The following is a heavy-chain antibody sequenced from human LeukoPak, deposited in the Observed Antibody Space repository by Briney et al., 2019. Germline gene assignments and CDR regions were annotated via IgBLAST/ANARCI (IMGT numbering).Heavy chain of an antibody. CDR1: GDSFSSSTYY. J-gene: IGHJ4*02. CDR2: IYYSGTT. D-gene: IGHD3-3*01. Sequence: SETLSLTCTVSGDSFSSSTYYWGWIRQPPGKGLEWIGSIYYSGTTYYNPSLKSRVTISVDTFRSQFSLKLTSVTAADTAVYYCVRHGADFWSGYYSYWGQGTLVTVSS. CDR3: VRHGADFWSGYYSY. V-gene: IGHV4-39*01.